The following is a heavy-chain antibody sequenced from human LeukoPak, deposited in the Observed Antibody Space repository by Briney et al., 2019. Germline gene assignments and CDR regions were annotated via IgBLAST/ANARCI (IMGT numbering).Heavy chain of an antibody. D-gene: IGHD1-1*01. CDR2: IYYSGTT. J-gene: IGHJ5*02. CDR3: ARGGDNWKQKYNWFDP. V-gene: IGHV4-31*03. CDR1: GGSISSGGYY. Sequence: SETLSLTCTVSGGSISSGGYYWSWIRQHPGKGLEWIGYIYYSGTTYYNPSLKSRVTISVDTSKNQFSLKLSSVTAADTAVYYCARGGDNWKQKYNWFDPWGQGTLVTVSS.